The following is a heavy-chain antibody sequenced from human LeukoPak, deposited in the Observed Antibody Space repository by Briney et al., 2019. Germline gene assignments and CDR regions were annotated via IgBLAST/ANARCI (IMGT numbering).Heavy chain of an antibody. CDR3: ARHGGLVGVVQAFDP. CDR1: GGSINSSNYY. J-gene: IGHJ5*02. D-gene: IGHD2-8*02. V-gene: IGHV4-39*01. CDR2: IYYSGTT. Sequence: SETLSLTYTVSGGSINSSNYYWDWIRQPPGKGLEWIGSIYYSGTTFYKPSLKSRVTISVDASKNHFSLKMTSLTVADTAVYFCARHGGLVGVVQAFDPWGQGTLVTVSS.